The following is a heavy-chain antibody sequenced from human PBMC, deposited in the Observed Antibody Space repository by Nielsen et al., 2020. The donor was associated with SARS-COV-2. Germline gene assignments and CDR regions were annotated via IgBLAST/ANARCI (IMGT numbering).Heavy chain of an antibody. CDR2: ISSSGSTI. CDR1: GFTFSSYE. D-gene: IGHD3-22*01. CDR3: ARDLSYYYDSSASNGMDV. Sequence: GESLKISCAASGFTFSSYEMNWVRQAPGKGLEWVSYISSSGSTIYYADSVKGRFTISRDNAKNSLYLQMNSLRAEDTAVYYCARDLSYYYDSSASNGMDVWGQGTTVTVSS. J-gene: IGHJ6*02. V-gene: IGHV3-48*03.